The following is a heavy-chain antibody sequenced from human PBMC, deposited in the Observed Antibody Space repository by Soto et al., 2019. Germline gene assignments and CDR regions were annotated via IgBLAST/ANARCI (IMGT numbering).Heavy chain of an antibody. CDR3: ARSRHGSGSYTHFYYGLDV. Sequence: QVQLVESGGGVVQPGRSLRLSCAASGFTFISYAMHWVRQAPGKGLEWVAVISFDGSTEYYADSVKGRFTISRDNSKSTVYLQMNSLRSEYTAVYYCARSRHGSGSYTHFYYGLDVWGQGTTVTVSS. CDR2: ISFDGSTE. J-gene: IGHJ6*02. CDR1: GFTFISYA. V-gene: IGHV3-30-3*01. D-gene: IGHD3-10*01.